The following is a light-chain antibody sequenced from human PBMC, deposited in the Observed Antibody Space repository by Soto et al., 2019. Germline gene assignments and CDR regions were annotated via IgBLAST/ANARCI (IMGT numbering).Light chain of an antibody. J-gene: IGKJ2*01. CDR1: QSISDW. Sequence: DIKMTQSPSTLSESVGDRVTITCRASQSISDWLAWYQQRSGKAPKLLIYKASSLQSGVPPRFSGSGSGTEFTLTISSLQPDDFATYYCQQYNRFPYTFGQGTKLEIK. V-gene: IGKV1-5*03. CDR2: KAS. CDR3: QQYNRFPYT.